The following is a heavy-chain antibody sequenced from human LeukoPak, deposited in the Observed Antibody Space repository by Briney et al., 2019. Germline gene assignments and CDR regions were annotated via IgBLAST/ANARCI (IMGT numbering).Heavy chain of an antibody. Sequence: SETLSLTCAVYGGSFSGYYWSWIRQPPGKGLEWIGEINHSGSTNYNPSLKSRVTISVDTSKNQFSLKLSSVTAADTAVYYCAGGRGVLFRGSGSYYTFDYWGQGTLVTVSS. CDR2: INHSGST. J-gene: IGHJ4*02. CDR3: AGGRGVLFRGSGSYYTFDY. D-gene: IGHD3-10*01. V-gene: IGHV4-34*01. CDR1: GGSFSGYY.